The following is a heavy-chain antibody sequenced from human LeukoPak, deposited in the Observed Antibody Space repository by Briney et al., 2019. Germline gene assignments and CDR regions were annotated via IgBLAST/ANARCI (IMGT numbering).Heavy chain of an antibody. D-gene: IGHD3-10*01. V-gene: IGHV3-30*18. Sequence: GGSLRLSSAASGFTFSSYGMHWVRQAPGKGLEWVAVISYEGGTQHYADSVKGRFIISRDNPRNTLYLQMNILRTEDTAVYYCAKEGTPQVSTWYDLWGQGTQVIVSS. CDR1: GFTFSSYG. CDR2: ISYEGGTQ. J-gene: IGHJ5*02. CDR3: AKEGTPQVSTWYDL.